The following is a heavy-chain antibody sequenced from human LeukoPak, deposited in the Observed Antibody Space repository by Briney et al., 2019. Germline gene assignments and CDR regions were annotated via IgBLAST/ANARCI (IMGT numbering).Heavy chain of an antibody. V-gene: IGHV4-59*08. CDR3: ARLGGNNGSSGPLGYYFDY. D-gene: IGHD3-22*01. Sequence: PSETLSLTCTVPGGSISSYYWSWIRQPPGKGLEWIGYIYYSGSTNYNPSLKSRVTISVDTSKNQFSLKLSSVTAADTAVYYCARLGGNNGSSGPLGYYFDYWGQGTLVTVSS. CDR1: GGSISSYY. CDR2: IYYSGST. J-gene: IGHJ4*02.